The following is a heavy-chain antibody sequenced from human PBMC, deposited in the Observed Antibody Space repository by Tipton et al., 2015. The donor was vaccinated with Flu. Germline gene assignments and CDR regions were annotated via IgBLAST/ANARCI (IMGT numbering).Heavy chain of an antibody. J-gene: IGHJ5*02. D-gene: IGHD2-15*01. CDR3: ARAPGRPCSANACPNWFDP. Sequence: TLSLTCTVSGDSITSSSYFWGWIRQPPGKRLEWIGSIFHSGTTYYNPSLKSRVTISVDTSKNQFSLKMSSVTAADTAVYYCARAPGRPCSANACPNWFDPCGQGTLVTVSS. V-gene: IGHV4-39*07. CDR2: IFHSGTT. CDR1: GDSITSSSYF.